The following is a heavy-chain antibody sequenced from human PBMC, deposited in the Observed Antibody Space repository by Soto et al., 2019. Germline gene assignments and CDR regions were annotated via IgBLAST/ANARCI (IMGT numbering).Heavy chain of an antibody. CDR3: ARWGLGDYTYYYYYGMDV. CDR1: GYSSTSYW. CDR2: IYPGDSDT. V-gene: IGHV5-51*01. J-gene: IGHJ6*02. Sequence: GESLKISCKGSGYSSTSYWIGWVRQMPGKGLEWMGIIYPGDSDTRYSPSFQGQVTISADKSISTAYLQWSSLKASDTAMYYCARWGLGDYTYYYYYGMDVWGQGTTVTVSS. D-gene: IGHD4-17*01.